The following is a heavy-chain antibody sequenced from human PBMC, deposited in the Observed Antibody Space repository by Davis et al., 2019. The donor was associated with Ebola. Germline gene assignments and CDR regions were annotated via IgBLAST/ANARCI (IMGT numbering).Heavy chain of an antibody. CDR2: IYYSGST. CDR3: ARQSSSSWPSFDY. D-gene: IGHD6-13*01. Sequence: SETLSLTCTVSGGSISSGGYYWSWIRQHPGKGLEWIGYIYYSGSTYYNPSLKSRVTISVDTSKNQFSLKLSSVTAADTAVYYCARQSSSSWPSFDYWGQGTLVTVSS. CDR1: GGSISSGGYY. V-gene: IGHV4-31*03. J-gene: IGHJ4*02.